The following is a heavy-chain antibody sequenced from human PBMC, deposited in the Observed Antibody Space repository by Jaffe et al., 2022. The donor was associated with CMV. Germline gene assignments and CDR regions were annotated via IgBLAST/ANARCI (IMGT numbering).Heavy chain of an antibody. V-gene: IGHV3-13*05. D-gene: IGHD3-10*01. CDR1: GFTFSSYD. CDR3: ARSFGEFPPSAYMDV. J-gene: IGHJ6*03. CDR2: IGTAGDP. Sequence: EVQLVESGGGLVQPGGSLRLSCAASGFTFSSYDMHWVRQATGKGLEWVSAIGTAGDPYYPGSVKGRFTISRENAKNSLYLQMNSLRAGDTAVYYCARSFGEFPPSAYMDVWGKGTTVTVSS.